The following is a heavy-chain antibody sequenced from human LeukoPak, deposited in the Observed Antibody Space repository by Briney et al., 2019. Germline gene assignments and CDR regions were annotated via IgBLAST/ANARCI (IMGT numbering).Heavy chain of an antibody. CDR1: GFSFSNYA. Sequence: PGGSLRLSCAASGFSFSNYAMSWVHQAPGKGLEWVSAISGSGGSTYYADSVKGRFTISRDNSKNTLYLQMNSLRAEDTAVYYCAKVGSSFWSGYFDYWGQGTLVTVSS. D-gene: IGHD3-3*01. CDR2: ISGSGGST. V-gene: IGHV3-23*01. CDR3: AKVGSSFWSGYFDY. J-gene: IGHJ4*02.